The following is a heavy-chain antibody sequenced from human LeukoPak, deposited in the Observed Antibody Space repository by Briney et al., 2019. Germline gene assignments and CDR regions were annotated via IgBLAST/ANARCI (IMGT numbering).Heavy chain of an antibody. D-gene: IGHD3-22*01. CDR3: ARSYYYDYRQIDY. Sequence: SETLSLTCTVSGDSISTSSYYWGWIRQPPGKGLEWLGSIYYSGSTYYNPSLKSRVTISVDTSKNQFSLNLYSVTAADTAVFYCARSYYYDYRQIDYWGQGTLVTISS. J-gene: IGHJ4*02. CDR1: GDSISTSSYY. V-gene: IGHV4-39*01. CDR2: IYYSGST.